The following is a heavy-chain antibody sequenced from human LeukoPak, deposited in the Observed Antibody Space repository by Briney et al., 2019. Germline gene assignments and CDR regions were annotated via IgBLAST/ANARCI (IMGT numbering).Heavy chain of an antibody. V-gene: IGHV4-34*01. CDR3: ARRSHGFDY. CDR2: INHSGST. Sequence: SETLSLTCAVYGGSFSGYYWSWIRQPPGKGLEWIGEINHSGSTNYNPSLKSRVTISVDTSKNQFSLKLSSVTAADTAVYYCARRSHGFDYWGQGTLVTVSS. CDR1: GGSFSGYY. J-gene: IGHJ4*02.